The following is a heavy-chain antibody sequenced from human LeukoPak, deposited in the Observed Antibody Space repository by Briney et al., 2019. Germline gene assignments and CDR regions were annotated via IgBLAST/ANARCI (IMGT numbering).Heavy chain of an antibody. CDR3: AADDIVALN. V-gene: IGHV1-46*01. Sequence: ASVKVSCKASGYTLSSSYMHWVQQAPGQGLEWMGVVNPSDNSRTYAQKFQGRVTMTRDRSTSTVYMELSSLRSDDTAVYYCAADDIVALNWGQGTLVTVSS. J-gene: IGHJ4*02. CDR2: VNPSDNSR. D-gene: IGHD5-12*01. CDR1: GYTLSSSY.